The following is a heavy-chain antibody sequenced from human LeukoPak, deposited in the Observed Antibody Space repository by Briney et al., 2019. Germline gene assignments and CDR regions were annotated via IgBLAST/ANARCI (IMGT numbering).Heavy chain of an antibody. V-gene: IGHV4-59*10. CDR2: IYSSGST. CDR3: ARDRDAVMALYFD. J-gene: IGHJ4*01. Sequence: SETLSLTSAVYGGSFSGYYWSWIRQPPGKGREWMWRIYSSGSTNLNPSLKGRVTMSGDRSKNQSSLKLSSVTAANTAVYYGARDRDAVMALYFD. D-gene: IGHD5-24*01. CDR1: GGSFSGYY.